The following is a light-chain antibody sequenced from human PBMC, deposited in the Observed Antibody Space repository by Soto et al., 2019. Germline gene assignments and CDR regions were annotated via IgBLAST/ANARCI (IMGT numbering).Light chain of an antibody. Sequence: QSVLTPPPSASGSPGQSVTISCTGTSSDVGGYNYVSWYQQHPDKAPKLVIYEVSKRPSGVPDRFSGSKPCNTASLTVSGLQAEDEADYYCSSYAGSNNFDVFGTGTKLTVL. CDR3: SSYAGSNNFDV. CDR1: SSDVGGYNY. CDR2: EVS. J-gene: IGLJ1*01. V-gene: IGLV2-8*01.